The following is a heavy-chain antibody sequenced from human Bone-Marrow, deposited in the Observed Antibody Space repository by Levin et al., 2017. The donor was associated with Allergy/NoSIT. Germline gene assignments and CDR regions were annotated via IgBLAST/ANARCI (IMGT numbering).Heavy chain of an antibody. V-gene: IGHV1-69*04. D-gene: IGHD2-21*02. Sequence: ASVKVSCKASGGTFSSYAISWVRQAPGQGLEWMGRIIPILGIANYVQKFQGRVTITADKSTSTAYMELSSLRSEDTAVYYCARDRYCGGDCYSSFRYYYGMDVWGQGTTVTVSS. CDR2: IIPILGIA. J-gene: IGHJ6*02. CDR1: GGTFSSYA. CDR3: ARDRYCGGDCYSSFRYYYGMDV.